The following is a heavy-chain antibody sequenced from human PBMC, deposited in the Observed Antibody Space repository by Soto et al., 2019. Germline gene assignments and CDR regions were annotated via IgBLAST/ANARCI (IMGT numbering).Heavy chain of an antibody. D-gene: IGHD1-26*01. CDR1: GGTFSSYA. V-gene: IGHV1-69*12. J-gene: IGHJ3*02. Sequence: QVQLVQSGAEVKKPGSSVKVSCKASGGTFSSYAISWVRQAPGQGLEWMGGIIPIFGTANYAPKFQGRVTXTXXESKSTAYMELSSLRSEDTAVYACAKTELGGAFAIWGEGTMVTVSS. CDR2: IIPIFGTA. CDR3: AKTELGGAFAI.